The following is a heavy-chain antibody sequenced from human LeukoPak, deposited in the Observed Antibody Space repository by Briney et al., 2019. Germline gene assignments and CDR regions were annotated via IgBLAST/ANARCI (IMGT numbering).Heavy chain of an antibody. Sequence: PSETLSLTCTVSDDSITIYYWTWIRQPPGKGLEWIGYIDHTGSTNYNPSLNSRVTISRDTSKNHFSLELSSVTAADTAVYYCARDWVYYYDSSGYYRRLYYYYYMDVWGKGTTVTISS. V-gene: IGHV4-59*01. CDR2: IDHTGST. J-gene: IGHJ6*03. CDR3: ARDWVYYYDSSGYYRRLYYYYYMDV. CDR1: DDSITIYY. D-gene: IGHD3-22*01.